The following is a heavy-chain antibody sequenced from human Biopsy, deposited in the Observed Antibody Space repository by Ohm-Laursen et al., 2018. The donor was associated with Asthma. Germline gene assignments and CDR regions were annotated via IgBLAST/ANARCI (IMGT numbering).Heavy chain of an antibody. J-gene: IGHJ4*02. V-gene: IGHV4-59*12. CDR2: IYHSGGT. CDR3: ARGWNCGGDCYSLDY. Sequence: SETLSLTCSVSGGSISSSYWSWIRQPPGKGLEWIGYIYHSGGTNYNPSLKSRVTMSVDTAKNQFSLKLSSVTAADTAVYYCARGWNCGGDCYSLDYWGQGTLVTVSS. D-gene: IGHD2-21*02. CDR1: GGSISSSY.